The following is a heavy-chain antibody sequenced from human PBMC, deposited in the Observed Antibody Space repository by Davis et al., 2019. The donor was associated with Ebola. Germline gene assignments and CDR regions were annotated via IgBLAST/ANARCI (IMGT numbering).Heavy chain of an antibody. J-gene: IGHJ4*02. CDR2: MSYDGKTK. CDR3: AKGGAAAAVFDF. D-gene: IGHD6-13*01. CDR1: GFTFTNCA. V-gene: IGHV3-30*04. Sequence: GESLKISCAASGFTFTNCAMHWVRQAPGKGLEWVAVMSYDGKTKYYADSVKGRFTISRDNSKNTVFLQMDRLRSDDTAIYYCAKGGAAAAVFDFWGQGTLVTVSS.